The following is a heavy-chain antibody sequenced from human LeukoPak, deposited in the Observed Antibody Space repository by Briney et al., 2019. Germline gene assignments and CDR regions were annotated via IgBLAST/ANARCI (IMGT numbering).Heavy chain of an antibody. Sequence: GESLKISCKGSGYRFTTYWIGWVRQMPGKGLEWMGIIYPSDSGTRYSPSFQGQVTISVDKSISTAYLQWNSLMASDTAMYYCARLYGHSDYWGQGTLVTVSS. V-gene: IGHV5-51*01. D-gene: IGHD4-17*01. CDR2: IYPSDSGT. J-gene: IGHJ4*02. CDR1: GYRFTTYW. CDR3: ARLYGHSDY.